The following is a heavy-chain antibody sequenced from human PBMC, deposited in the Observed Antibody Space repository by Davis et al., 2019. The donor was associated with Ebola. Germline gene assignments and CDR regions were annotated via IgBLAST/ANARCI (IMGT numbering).Heavy chain of an antibody. V-gene: IGHV3-73*01. CDR2: IRSKSNSYTT. Sequence: GESLKISCAASGFTFSGSTIHWVRQASGKGLEWVGRIRSKSNSYTTAYAVAVKGRFTISRDNSKNTLYLQMNSLRAEDTAVYYCARALDRIVVVVAATGYWGQGTLVTVSS. CDR1: GFTFSGST. CDR3: ARALDRIVVVVAATGY. J-gene: IGHJ4*02. D-gene: IGHD2-15*01.